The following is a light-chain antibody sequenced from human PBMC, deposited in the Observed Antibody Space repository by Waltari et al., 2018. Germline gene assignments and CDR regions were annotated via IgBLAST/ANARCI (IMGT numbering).Light chain of an antibody. J-gene: IGKJ1*01. V-gene: IGKV1-5*03. Sequence: DIQMTQSPSTLSTSVGDRVTITCRASQSIRSWLAWYQHKPGKAPKLLIDKATTLERGVPSRFSGSGSGTEFTLTISSLQPDDFAIYYCQQYNSYPRTFGQGTKVEIK. CDR2: KAT. CDR3: QQYNSYPRT. CDR1: QSIRSW.